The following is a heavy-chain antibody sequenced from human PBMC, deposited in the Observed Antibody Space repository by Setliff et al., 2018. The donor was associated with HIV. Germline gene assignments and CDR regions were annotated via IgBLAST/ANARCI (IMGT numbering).Heavy chain of an antibody. Sequence: PGGSLRLSCAAYGFTFRSYAMSWVRQAPGKGLPWVSSIVGSGGITYYVDSVKGRFTVSRDNSKNTLYLQMNSLRAEDTGIYYCAKGLSGSYRTTSFDSWGQGTQVTSPQ. CDR1: GFTFRSYA. CDR3: AKGLSGSYRTTSFDS. V-gene: IGHV3-23*01. J-gene: IGHJ4*02. CDR2: IVGSGGIT. D-gene: IGHD3-16*02.